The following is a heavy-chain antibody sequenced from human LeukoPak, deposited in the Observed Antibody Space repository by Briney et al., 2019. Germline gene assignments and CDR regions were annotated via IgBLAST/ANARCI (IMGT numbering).Heavy chain of an antibody. Sequence: PSETLSLTCTVSGGSISSYYWSWIRQPAGQGLEWIGHIYTSGRTHYNPSLKSRVTISVDTSKNQFSLKLSSVTSADTAVYYCARATGAGAPYTPDIWGQGTMVTFSS. D-gene: IGHD2-2*02. CDR3: ARATGAGAPYTPDI. J-gene: IGHJ3*02. CDR2: IYTSGRT. CDR1: GGSISSYY. V-gene: IGHV4-4*07.